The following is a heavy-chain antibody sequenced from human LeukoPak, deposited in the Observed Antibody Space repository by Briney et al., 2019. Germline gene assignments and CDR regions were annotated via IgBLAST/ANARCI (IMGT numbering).Heavy chain of an antibody. J-gene: IGHJ4*02. CDR2: ISWNSGSI. Sequence: PGGSLRLSCAASGFTFSSYAMSWVRQAPGKGLEWVSGISWNSGSIVYADSVKGRFTISRDNAKNSLYLQMNSLRAEDTAVYYCARSDYWGQGTLVTVSS. CDR1: GFTFSSYA. V-gene: IGHV3-48*04. CDR3: ARSDY.